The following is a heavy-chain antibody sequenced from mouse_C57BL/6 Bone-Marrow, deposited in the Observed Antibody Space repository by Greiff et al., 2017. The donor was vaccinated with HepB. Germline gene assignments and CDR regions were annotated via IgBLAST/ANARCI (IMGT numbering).Heavy chain of an antibody. J-gene: IGHJ2*01. Sequence: EVKLVESGGGLVKPGGSLKLSCAASGFTFSDYGMHWVRQAPEKGLEWVAYISSGSSTIYYADTVKGRCTISRDNAKNTLFLQMTRLRSEDTAMYYCARDYGSRWFDDWGQGTTLTVSS. CDR3: ARDYGSRWFDD. D-gene: IGHD1-1*01. CDR2: ISSGSSTI. CDR1: GFTFSDYG. V-gene: IGHV5-17*01.